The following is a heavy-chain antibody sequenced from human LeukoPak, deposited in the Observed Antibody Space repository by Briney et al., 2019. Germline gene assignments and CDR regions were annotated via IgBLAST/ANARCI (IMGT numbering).Heavy chain of an antibody. CDR3: ARGGAPLYCSSTSCYTGYFDY. Sequence: RLSLTRTLYSGTCSGCYGSWIRQPPGQEIKWIGEVNHSGSTNYNPSLKSRVTISVDTSKNQFSLKLSSVTAADTAVYYCARGGAPLYCSSTSCYTGYFDYWGQGTLVTVSS. D-gene: IGHD2-2*02. J-gene: IGHJ4*02. CDR1: SGTCSGCY. V-gene: IGHV4-34*01. CDR2: VNHSGST.